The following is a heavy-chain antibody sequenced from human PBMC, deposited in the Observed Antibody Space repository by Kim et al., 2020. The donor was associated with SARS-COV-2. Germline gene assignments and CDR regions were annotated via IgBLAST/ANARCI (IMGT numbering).Heavy chain of an antibody. CDR1: GGSFSGYY. J-gene: IGHJ4*02. Sequence: SETLSLTCAVYGGSFSGYYWSWIRQPPGKGLEWIGEINHSGSTNYNPSLKSRVTISVDTSKNQFSLKLSSVTAADTAVYYCAGRPLEGIAAAGGVDYWGQGTLVTVSS. D-gene: IGHD6-13*01. CDR2: INHSGST. CDR3: AGRPLEGIAAAGGVDY. V-gene: IGHV4-34*01.